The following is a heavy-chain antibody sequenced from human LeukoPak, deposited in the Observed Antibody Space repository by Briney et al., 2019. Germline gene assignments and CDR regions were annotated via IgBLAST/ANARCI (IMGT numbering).Heavy chain of an antibody. CDR2: IKQDGSEK. Sequence: AGGSLRLSCAASGFTFSSYWMSWVRQAPGKGLEWVANIKQDGSEKYYVDSVKGRFTISRDNSKNTLYLQMNSLRAEDTAVYFCAKGPKKQMVGSRGYYFDFWGQGTLVTVSS. CDR1: GFTFSSYW. V-gene: IGHV3-7*03. J-gene: IGHJ4*02. CDR3: AKGPKKQMVGSRGYYFDF. D-gene: IGHD6-13*01.